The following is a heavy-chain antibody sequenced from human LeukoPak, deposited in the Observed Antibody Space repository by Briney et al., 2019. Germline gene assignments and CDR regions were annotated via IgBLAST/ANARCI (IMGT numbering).Heavy chain of an antibody. V-gene: IGHV4-38-2*02. J-gene: IGHJ4*02. CDR1: GYSLSSGYY. Sequence: PSGALSLTCAGSGYSLSSGYYWGWIRQPPGKGLEWSGSIYHSGSTYYNPSLKSRFTISVDTPKNQFSLKLSSVTAADTAVYYCAREPYCSGGSCYSNYFDYWGQGTLVTVSS. CDR3: AREPYCSGGSCYSNYFDY. D-gene: IGHD2-15*01. CDR2: IYHSGST.